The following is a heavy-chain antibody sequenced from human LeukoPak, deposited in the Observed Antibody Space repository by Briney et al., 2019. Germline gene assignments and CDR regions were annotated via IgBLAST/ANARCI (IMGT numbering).Heavy chain of an antibody. V-gene: IGHV4-39*01. J-gene: IGHJ4*02. D-gene: IGHD1-1*01. CDR1: GGSVSSSSYY. CDR3: ASPGWNGDY. CDR2: TYYGGNT. Sequence: SETLSLTCTVSGGSVSSSSYYWGWIRQPPGKGLECIATTYYGGNTYYNPSLKSRVTISVDTSKNQFSLKVSSATATDTAVYYCASPGWNGDYWGQGTLVTVSS.